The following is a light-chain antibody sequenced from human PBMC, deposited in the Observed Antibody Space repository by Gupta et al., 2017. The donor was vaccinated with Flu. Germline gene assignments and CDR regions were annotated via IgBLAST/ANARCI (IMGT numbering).Light chain of an antibody. CDR3: QQYNVLPPLT. Sequence: DLQMTQSPSYLSSSVGDRVTITCQASQDIKMFLNLFQQKPGKAPKLLIYDVVRLQTEVPSRFSGSGSGKHFTFTISSRQPDDTGTYYCQQYNVLPPLTFGGGTKLEI. V-gene: IGKV1-33*01. CDR1: QDIKMF. CDR2: DVV. J-gene: IGKJ4*01.